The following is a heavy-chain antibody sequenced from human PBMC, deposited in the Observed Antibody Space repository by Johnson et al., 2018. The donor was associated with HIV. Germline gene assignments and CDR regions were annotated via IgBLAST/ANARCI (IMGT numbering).Heavy chain of an antibody. Sequence: QVQLVESGGGVVQPGGSLRLSCAASAFTFSSYAMHWVRQAPGKGLEWVALISYDGSNKYYADSVKGRFTISRDNSNNTLYLQMNSLRAEDTAGFYCARGALGDWVDAFDIWGQGTKVTVSS. CDR1: AFTFSSYA. CDR3: ARGALGDWVDAFDI. CDR2: ISYDGSNK. J-gene: IGHJ3*02. V-gene: IGHV3-30-3*01. D-gene: IGHD3-16*01.